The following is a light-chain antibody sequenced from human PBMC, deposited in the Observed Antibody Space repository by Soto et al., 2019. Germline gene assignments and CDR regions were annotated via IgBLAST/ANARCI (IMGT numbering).Light chain of an antibody. Sequence: EILLAQSPATLSLSPGERATLSCKASQDVSIFLAWYPQKPGQAPRLLIHDASNRATGVPARFSGSGSGRDFTLTITSLEPEDFAVYYCQQRSTWLYTFGQGTKLEV. CDR3: QQRSTWLYT. CDR1: QDVSIF. V-gene: IGKV3-11*02. J-gene: IGKJ2*01. CDR2: DAS.